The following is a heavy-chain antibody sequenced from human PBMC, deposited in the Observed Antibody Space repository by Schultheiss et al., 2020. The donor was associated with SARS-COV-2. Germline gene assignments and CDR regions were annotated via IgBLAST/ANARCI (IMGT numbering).Heavy chain of an antibody. V-gene: IGHV4-59*12. CDR1: GGSISSYY. D-gene: IGHD1-26*01. CDR2: IYYTGST. Sequence: SETLSLTCTVSGGSISSYYWSWIRQPPGKRLEWIGYIYYTGSTKYNPSLTSRVTISLDTPKNQFSLKLSSVTAADTAVYYCARGSRIGIVGPADSWGQGTVVTVSS. CDR3: ARGSRIGIVGPADS. J-gene: IGHJ4*02.